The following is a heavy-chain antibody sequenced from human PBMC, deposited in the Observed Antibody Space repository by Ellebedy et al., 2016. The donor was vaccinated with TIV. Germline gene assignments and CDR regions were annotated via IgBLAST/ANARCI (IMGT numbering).Heavy chain of an antibody. D-gene: IGHD3-22*01. J-gene: IGHJ4*02. CDR2: IIPILGIP. Sequence: ASVKVSCKASGGTFGTSIINWVRQAPGQGLEWMGGIIPILGIPNYAQKFQGRVTITADKSTSTAYMELSSLRSADTAVYYCARGQGHDSSGYLYAHFFEYWGQGTVVTVSS. CDR1: GGTFGTSI. V-gene: IGHV1-69*10. CDR3: ARGQGHDSSGYLYAHFFEY.